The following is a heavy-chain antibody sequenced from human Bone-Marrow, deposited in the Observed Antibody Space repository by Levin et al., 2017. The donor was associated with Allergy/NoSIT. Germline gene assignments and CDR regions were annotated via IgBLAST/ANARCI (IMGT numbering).Heavy chain of an antibody. CDR3: AADLLPTKIHYFDY. CDR1: GFTFTSSA. J-gene: IGHJ4*02. Sequence: KISCKASGFTFTSSAVQWVRQARGQRLEWIGWIVVGSGNTKYAQKFQERFTMTRDMSTSTAHMELSSLRSEDTAVYYCAADLLPTKIHYFDYWGQGTLVTVSS. CDR2: IVVGSGNT. D-gene: IGHD2-15*01. V-gene: IGHV1-58*01.